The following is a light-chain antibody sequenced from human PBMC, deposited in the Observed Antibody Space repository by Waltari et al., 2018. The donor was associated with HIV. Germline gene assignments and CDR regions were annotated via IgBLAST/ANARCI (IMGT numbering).Light chain of an antibody. J-gene: IGLJ3*02. V-gene: IGLV2-14*03. CDR2: DFD. CDR3: ASFTGDDTVM. Sequence: SAVTQPASGSGLPGQSVTLSCTGADNAFGPRNFLSWYQQHPGKVPSLFFSDFDSRASGTPDRFSASKSGETAFLTISSLRTEDEGLYYCASFTGDDTVMFGGGTLVTVL. CDR1: DNAFGPRNF.